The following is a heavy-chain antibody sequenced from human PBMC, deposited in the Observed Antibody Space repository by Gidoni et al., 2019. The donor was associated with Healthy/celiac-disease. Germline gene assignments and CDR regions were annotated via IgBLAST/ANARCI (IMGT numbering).Heavy chain of an antibody. V-gene: IGHV3-33*01. Sequence: QVQLVESGGGVVQPGRFLRLSCAASGFTFSSYGMPWVRQAPGKGLEWVAVIWYDGSNKYYADSVKGRFTISRDNSKNTLYLQMNSLRAEDTAVYYCARENDYGDYDLGMDVWGQGTTVTVSS. D-gene: IGHD4-17*01. CDR2: IWYDGSNK. J-gene: IGHJ6*02. CDR1: GFTFSSYG. CDR3: ARENDYGDYDLGMDV.